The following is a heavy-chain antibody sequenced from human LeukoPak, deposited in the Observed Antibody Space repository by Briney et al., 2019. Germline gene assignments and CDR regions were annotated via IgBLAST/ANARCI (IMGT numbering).Heavy chain of an antibody. Sequence: SVKVSCKASGYTFTSYYMHWVRQAPGQGLEWMGGIIPIFGTANYAQKFQGRVTITADESTSTAYMELSSLRSEDTAVYYCATGAAGREDYFDYWGQGTLVTVSS. CDR2: IIPIFGTA. J-gene: IGHJ4*02. CDR1: GYTFTSYY. CDR3: ATGAAGREDYFDY. D-gene: IGHD1-26*01. V-gene: IGHV1-69*13.